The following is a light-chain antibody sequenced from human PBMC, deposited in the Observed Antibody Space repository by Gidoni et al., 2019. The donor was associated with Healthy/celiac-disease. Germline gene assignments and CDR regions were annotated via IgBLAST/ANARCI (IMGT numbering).Light chain of an antibody. CDR1: QSVSSY. V-gene: IGKV3-11*01. J-gene: IGKJ5*01. Sequence: EIVLTQSPATLSLSPGERATLSCRASQSVSSYLAWYQQKPGQAPRLLIYDASNRATGIPARFSGSGSGTDVTLTNSSLEPEDFAVYYCQQRSNWPPVTFGQGTRLEIK. CDR3: QQRSNWPPVT. CDR2: DAS.